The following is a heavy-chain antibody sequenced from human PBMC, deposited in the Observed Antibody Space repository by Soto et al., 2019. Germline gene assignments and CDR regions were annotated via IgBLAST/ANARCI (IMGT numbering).Heavy chain of an antibody. V-gene: IGHV1-69*02. CDR3: AIMVCSGGSCYAP. J-gene: IGHJ5*02. CDR2: IITILGIA. Sequence: QVQLVQSGAEVKKPGSSVKVSCKASGGTFSSYTISWVRQAPGQGLEWMGRIITILGIANYAQKFQGRVTITADKSTSTAYMELSSLRSEDTAVYYCAIMVCSGGSCYAPWGQGTLVTVSS. CDR1: GGTFSSYT. D-gene: IGHD2-15*01.